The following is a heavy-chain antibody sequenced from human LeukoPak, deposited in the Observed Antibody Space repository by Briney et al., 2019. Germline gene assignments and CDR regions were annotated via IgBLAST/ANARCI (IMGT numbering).Heavy chain of an antibody. CDR2: MNPNSGNT. V-gene: IGHV1-8*01. CDR3: ARGGSGGWYNYYYYYGMDV. J-gene: IGHJ6*02. D-gene: IGHD6-19*01. CDR1: GYTFTSYD. Sequence: ASVKVSCKASGYTFTSYDINWVRQATGQGLEWMGWMNPNSGNTGYAQKFQGRVTMTRSTSISTAYMELSSLRSEDTAVYYCARGGSGGWYNYYYYYGMDVWGQGTTVTVSS.